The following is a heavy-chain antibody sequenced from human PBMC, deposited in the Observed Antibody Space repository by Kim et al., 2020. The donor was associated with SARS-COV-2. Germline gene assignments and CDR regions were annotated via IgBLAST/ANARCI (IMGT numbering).Heavy chain of an antibody. CDR1: GGTFSSYA. CDR3: ARYCSSTSCHSNYYGMDV. J-gene: IGHJ6*02. CDR2: IIPIFGTA. D-gene: IGHD2-2*01. V-gene: IGHV1-69*13. Sequence: SVKVSCKASGGTFSSYAISWVRQAPGQGLEWMGGIIPIFGTANYAQKFQGRVTITADESTSTAYMELSSLRSEDTAVYYCARYCSSTSCHSNYYGMDVWGQGTTVTVSS.